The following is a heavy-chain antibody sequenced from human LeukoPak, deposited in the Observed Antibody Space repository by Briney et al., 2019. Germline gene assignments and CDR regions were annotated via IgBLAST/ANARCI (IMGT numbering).Heavy chain of an antibody. D-gene: IGHD2-8*02. V-gene: IGHV3-30*02. Sequence: GGSLRLSCAASGFTFRNYGMHWVRQATGKGLEWVSFIWGDGNNRFYADSVKGRFTISRDNSKNMLYLQMDTLRSEDTALYYCAKDPGASVSGFHMDVWGKGTTVIVSS. J-gene: IGHJ6*03. CDR1: GFTFRNYG. CDR2: IWGDGNNR. CDR3: AKDPGASVSGFHMDV.